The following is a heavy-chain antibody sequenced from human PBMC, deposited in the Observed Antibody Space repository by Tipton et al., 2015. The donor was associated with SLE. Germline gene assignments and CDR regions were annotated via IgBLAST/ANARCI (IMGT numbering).Heavy chain of an antibody. V-gene: IGHV3-9*02. D-gene: IGHD6-6*01. CDR1: GFASDDYA. J-gene: IGHJ3*02. CDR2: ITWNSGDI. CDR3: ARQFQFSRSSGDVFDI. Sequence: SLRLSCSASGFASDDYAMHWVRQVPGKDLEWVSGITWNSGDIGYADSVKGRFTISRDNAKNTLYLQMNSLRVEDTAVYYCARQFQFSRSSGDVFDIWGQVTMVTVSS.